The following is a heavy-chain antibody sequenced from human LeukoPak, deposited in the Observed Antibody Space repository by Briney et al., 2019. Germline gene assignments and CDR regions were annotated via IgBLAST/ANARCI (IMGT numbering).Heavy chain of an antibody. Sequence: GGSLRLSCAASGFTFSSYWMSWVRQAPGKGLEWVSYISSSSSTIYYADSVKGRFTISRDNAKNSLYLQMNSLRAEDTAVYYCARDIAGKLWFGELLTDFDYWGQGTLVTVSS. J-gene: IGHJ4*02. V-gene: IGHV3-48*01. CDR2: ISSSSSTI. D-gene: IGHD3-10*01. CDR3: ARDIAGKLWFGELLTDFDY. CDR1: GFTFSSYW.